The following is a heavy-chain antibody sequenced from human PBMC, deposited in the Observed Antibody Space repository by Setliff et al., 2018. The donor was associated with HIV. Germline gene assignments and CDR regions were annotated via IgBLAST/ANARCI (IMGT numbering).Heavy chain of an antibody. V-gene: IGHV1-2*02. Sequence: ASVKVSCKASGYTFTGYYMHWVRQAPGQGLEWMGWINPNSGGTNYAQKLQGRVTMTTDTSTSTAYMELRSLRSDDTAVYYCARGIAAAADFDYWGQGTLVTVSS. CDR2: INPNSGGT. J-gene: IGHJ4*02. CDR1: GYTFTGYY. CDR3: ARGIAAAADFDY. D-gene: IGHD6-13*01.